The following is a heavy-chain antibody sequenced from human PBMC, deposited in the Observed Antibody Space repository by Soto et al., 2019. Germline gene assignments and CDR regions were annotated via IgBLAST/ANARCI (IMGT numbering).Heavy chain of an antibody. CDR2: INSDGSTT. D-gene: IGHD2-15*01. J-gene: IGHJ4*02. V-gene: IGHV3-74*01. CDR3: AREPFYCSGGSCYSGEGEY. Sequence: EVQLVESGGGLVQPGGSLRLSCAASGFTFCSYWMHWVRQAPGKGLVWVSRINSDGSTTSYADSVKGRFTISRDNAKNTLYLQMNSLRAEDTAVYYCAREPFYCSGGSCYSGEGEYWGQGTLVTVSS. CDR1: GFTFCSYW.